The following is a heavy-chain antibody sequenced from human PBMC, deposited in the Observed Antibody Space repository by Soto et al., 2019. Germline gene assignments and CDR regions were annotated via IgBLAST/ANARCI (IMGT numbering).Heavy chain of an antibody. CDR2: IYWDGYK. D-gene: IGHD3-16*01. J-gene: IGHJ4*02. V-gene: IGHV2-5*02. Sequence: QITLKESGPTLVKPTQTLTLTCAFSGFSLRTNGVGVGWIRQPPGKALEWLALIYWDGYKHYSPSLKSRLTITEDTPKNQVVLTMPNMDPVDTATYYCAHKGGGDRILDYWGQGTLVTVSS. CDR1: GFSLRTNGVG. CDR3: AHKGGGDRILDY.